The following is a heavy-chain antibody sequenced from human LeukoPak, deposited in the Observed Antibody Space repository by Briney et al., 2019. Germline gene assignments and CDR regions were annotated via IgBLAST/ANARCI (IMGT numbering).Heavy chain of an antibody. V-gene: IGHV3-13*01. D-gene: IGHD3-16*01. J-gene: IGHJ5*02. CDR1: EFPFSSHD. CDR2: IGADGDI. Sequence: GGSLRLSCAASEFPFSSHDMHWVRQAPGKTLEWVSVIGADGDIYYSVSVKGRFTISRENAKNSLYLQMNSLRAGDTAVYYCARARNGGSFDPWGQGTLVTVST. CDR3: ARARNGGSFDP.